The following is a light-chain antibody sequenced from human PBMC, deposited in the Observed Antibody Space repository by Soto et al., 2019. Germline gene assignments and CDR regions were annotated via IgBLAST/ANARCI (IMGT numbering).Light chain of an antibody. CDR3: QQSYDMPWT. J-gene: IGKJ1*01. V-gene: IGKV3D-15*01. Sequence: EIVMTQSPATLSVSPGERATLSCRASQSVNIYLAWYQQKPGQAPRLLIFGASSRATGIPARFSGSGSGTDFTLTISSLQPEDFAAYYCQQSYDMPWTFGQGTKVDI. CDR2: GAS. CDR1: QSVNIY.